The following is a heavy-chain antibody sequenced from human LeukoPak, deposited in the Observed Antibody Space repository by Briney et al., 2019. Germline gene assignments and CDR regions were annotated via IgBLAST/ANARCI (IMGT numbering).Heavy chain of an antibody. CDR3: ATVFDF. V-gene: IGHV3-74*01. Sequence: EGSLRLSCTTSKFTISNSWMHWVRQVPGKGLAWVSGINHDGSSTFYADSVKGRFTISRDSARNILYLQMDSLRAEDTAVYYCATVFDFWGQGTLVTVSS. CDR2: INHDGSST. CDR1: KFTISNSW. J-gene: IGHJ4*02.